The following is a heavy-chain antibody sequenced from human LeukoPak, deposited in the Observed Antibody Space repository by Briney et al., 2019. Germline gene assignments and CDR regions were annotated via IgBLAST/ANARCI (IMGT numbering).Heavy chain of an antibody. CDR1: GGSISSGSYY. CDR2: IYTSGST. V-gene: IGHV4-61*02. Sequence: TTSETLSLTGTVSGGSISSGSYYWSWIRQPAGKGLEWIGRIYTSGSTNYNPSLKSRVTISVDTSKNQFSLKLSSVTAADTAVYYCARVGGNSIPDYRGQGTLVTVSS. J-gene: IGHJ4*02. D-gene: IGHD4-23*01. CDR3: ARVGGNSIPDY.